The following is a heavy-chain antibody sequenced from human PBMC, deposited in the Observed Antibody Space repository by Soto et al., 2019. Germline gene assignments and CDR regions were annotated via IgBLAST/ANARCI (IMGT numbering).Heavy chain of an antibody. V-gene: IGHV4-39*01. CDR2: VDYGGDT. CDR3: GMRAAARPPTWYFDV. CDR1: GGSVTRSSFF. J-gene: IGHJ2*01. D-gene: IGHD6-6*01. Sequence: QLQLQESGPGLVKPSETLSLSCTVSGGSVTRSSFFWGWIRQPPGKGLEWIGSVDYGGDTFFNPSLMSRVTMSVETSKTQLSLHLRSVTAADTAVYYCGMRAAARPPTWYFDVWGRGTLVTVSS.